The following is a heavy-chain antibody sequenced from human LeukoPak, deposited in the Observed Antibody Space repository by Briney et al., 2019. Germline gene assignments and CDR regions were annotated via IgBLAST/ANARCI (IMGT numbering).Heavy chain of an antibody. Sequence: GRSLRLSCAASGFSFGDYAMHWVRQAPGKGLGWVAGVNWNSAYIGYGDSMKGRVTIYRDNAKKSLYLQMNGLRVEDMALYYCAKDSAELGASRSYAFDVWGQGTMVTVSS. CDR3: AKDSAELGASRSYAFDV. D-gene: IGHD1-26*01. V-gene: IGHV3-9*03. CDR1: GFSFGDYA. J-gene: IGHJ3*01. CDR2: VNWNSAYI.